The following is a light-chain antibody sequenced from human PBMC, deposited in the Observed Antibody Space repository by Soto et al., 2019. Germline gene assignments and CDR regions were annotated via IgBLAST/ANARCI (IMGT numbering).Light chain of an antibody. V-gene: IGKV2-28*01. Sequence: DLGMTQSPLSLPVTPGEPASISCRSSQSLLHSNGYNYLDWYLQKPGQSPQLLIYLGSNRASGVPDRFSGSGSGTDFTLKISRVEAEDVGVYYCMQALQTPRTFGGGTKVEIK. J-gene: IGKJ4*01. CDR1: QSLLHSNGYNY. CDR2: LGS. CDR3: MQALQTPRT.